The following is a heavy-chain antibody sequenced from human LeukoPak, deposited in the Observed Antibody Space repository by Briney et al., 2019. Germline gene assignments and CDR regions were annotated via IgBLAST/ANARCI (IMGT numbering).Heavy chain of an antibody. CDR3: AAPGKNSDWPGLFDY. D-gene: IGHD1-14*01. V-gene: IGHV3-7*01. J-gene: IGHJ4*02. Sequence: QAGGSLRLSCAASGFTLSSYWVTWVRLAPGKGLERVANINQDGSQRYYVDSVRGRFTISRDNTQNLVHLQMDSLRAEDTAIYYCAAPGKNSDWPGLFDYWGQGILVTVSS. CDR1: GFTLSSYW. CDR2: INQDGSQR.